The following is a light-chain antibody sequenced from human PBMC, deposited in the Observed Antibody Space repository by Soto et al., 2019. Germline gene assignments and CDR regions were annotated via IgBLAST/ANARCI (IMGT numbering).Light chain of an antibody. CDR2: EVN. V-gene: IGLV2-14*01. Sequence: QSVLTQPASVSGSPGQSITITCTGTSSDVGGYNYVSWYQQHPGKAPKLMIYEVNNRPSGVSNRFSGSKSGNTASLTISGLQAEDEADYYCSSSTSSSTLEGDVFGTGTKLTVL. CDR1: SSDVGGYNY. CDR3: SSSTSSSTLEGDV. J-gene: IGLJ1*01.